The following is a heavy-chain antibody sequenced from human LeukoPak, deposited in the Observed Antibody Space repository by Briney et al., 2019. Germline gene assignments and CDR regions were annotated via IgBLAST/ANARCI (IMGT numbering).Heavy chain of an antibody. Sequence: PGGSLRLSCAASGFTFSSYSMHWVRQAPGKGLEWVSIISYDGSSKYYADSVKGRFTISRDNSKNTLYLQMNSLRAEDTAVYHCARADCSSSNCYRARCYSYGMDVWGQGTTVTVSS. V-gene: IGHV3-30-3*01. CDR3: ARADCSSSNCYRARCYSYGMDV. D-gene: IGHD2-2*01. J-gene: IGHJ6*02. CDR1: GFTFSSYS. CDR2: ISYDGSSK.